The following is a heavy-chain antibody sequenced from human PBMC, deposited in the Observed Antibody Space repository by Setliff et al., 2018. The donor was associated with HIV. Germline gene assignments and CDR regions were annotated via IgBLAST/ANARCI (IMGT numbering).Heavy chain of an antibody. CDR2: IYYSGST. CDR3: ARVSRLHPFDP. D-gene: IGHD2-15*01. J-gene: IGHJ5*02. Sequence: SETLSLTCTVSSASISSSGYYWGWIRQPPGKGLEWIGSIYYSGSTYYNPSLKSRVTISVDTSKKHFSLRLTSVTAADTAVYFCARVSRLHPFDPWGQGTLVTVSS. CDR1: SASISSSGYY. V-gene: IGHV4-39*02.